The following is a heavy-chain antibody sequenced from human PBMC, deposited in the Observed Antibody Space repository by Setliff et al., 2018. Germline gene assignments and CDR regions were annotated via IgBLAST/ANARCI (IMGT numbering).Heavy chain of an antibody. D-gene: IGHD3-10*01. Sequence: PGGSLRLSCAASGFTFSSYWMHWVRQDPGKGLVWVSRVNDDGSSAMYADSVKGRFTMSRDNAKNTLYLQMNSLRAEDTAVYYCARNPSWDIWGQGTMVTVSS. CDR3: ARNPSWDI. V-gene: IGHV3-74*03. J-gene: IGHJ3*02. CDR1: GFTFSSYW. CDR2: VNDDGSSA.